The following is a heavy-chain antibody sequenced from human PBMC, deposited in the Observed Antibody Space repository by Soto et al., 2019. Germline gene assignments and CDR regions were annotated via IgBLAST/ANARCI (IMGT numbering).Heavy chain of an antibody. J-gene: IGHJ4*02. D-gene: IGHD3-3*01. CDR3: ARIFWSGTITGYYFDY. V-gene: IGHV3-48*01. Sequence: AGGSLRLSCAGSGFPFSDYAMTWVRQAPGKGLEWLSYIDFDSSPIRYADSVMGRFTVSRDNAKDSLYLQMNSLRPEDTAIYYCARIFWSGTITGYYFDYWGQGTRVTVSS. CDR2: IDFDSSPI. CDR1: GFPFSDYA.